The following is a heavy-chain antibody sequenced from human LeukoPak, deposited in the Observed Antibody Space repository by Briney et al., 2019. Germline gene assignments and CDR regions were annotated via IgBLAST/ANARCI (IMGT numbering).Heavy chain of an antibody. Sequence: ASVKVSCKASGYTFTSYGISGVRQAPGQGREWMGWISAYNGNTNYAHKLQGRVTMTTDTSTSTAYMELRRLRSDDTAVYYCARDRGYYGSGRLYYFDYWGQGTLVTVSS. CDR1: GYTFTSYG. D-gene: IGHD3-10*01. J-gene: IGHJ4*02. CDR3: ARDRGYYGSGRLYYFDY. V-gene: IGHV1-18*01. CDR2: ISAYNGNT.